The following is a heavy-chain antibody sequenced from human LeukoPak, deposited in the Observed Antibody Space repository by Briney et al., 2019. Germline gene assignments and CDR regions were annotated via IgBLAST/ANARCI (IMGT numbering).Heavy chain of an antibody. D-gene: IGHD3-10*01. V-gene: IGHV4-38-2*01. Sequence: SETLSLTCAVSGYSLSSGYYWGWIRQPPGKGLEWIGSICHSGSTYYNPSLKSRVTISVDTSKNQFSLKLSSVTAADTAVYYCARHPYGSGSNLGSWGQGTLVTVSS. CDR1: GYSLSSGYY. J-gene: IGHJ4*02. CDR2: ICHSGST. CDR3: ARHPYGSGSNLGS.